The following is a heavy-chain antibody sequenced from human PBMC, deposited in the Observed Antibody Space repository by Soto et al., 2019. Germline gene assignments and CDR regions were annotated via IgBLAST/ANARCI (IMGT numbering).Heavy chain of an antibody. V-gene: IGHV3-23*01. CDR1: GFTFSTYP. J-gene: IGHJ6*02. CDR2: ISGSGIST. D-gene: IGHD4-4*01. Sequence: GGSLRLSCAASGFTFSTYPMSWVRQAPGKGLEWVSGISGSGISTYYTDSVKGRFTISRDNSKNTVFLQMNSLRDDDTAVYYCVKPPVITASYYYYDMDVWGQGTTVTVSS. CDR3: VKPPVITASYYYYDMDV.